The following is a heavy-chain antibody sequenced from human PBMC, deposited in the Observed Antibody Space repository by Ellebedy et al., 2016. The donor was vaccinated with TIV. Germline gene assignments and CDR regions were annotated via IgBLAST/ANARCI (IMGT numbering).Heavy chain of an antibody. CDR1: GGSISSYY. V-gene: IGHV4-59*01. D-gene: IGHD5-12*01. CDR2: IYYSGST. J-gene: IGHJ4*02. CDR3: ARGSPWIEVSKHFDY. Sequence: SETLSLTCTVSGGSISSYYWSWIRQPPGKGLEWIGYIYYSGSTNYNPSLKSRVTISVDTSKNQFSLKLSSVTAADTAVYYCARGSPWIEVSKHFDYWGQGTLVTVSS.